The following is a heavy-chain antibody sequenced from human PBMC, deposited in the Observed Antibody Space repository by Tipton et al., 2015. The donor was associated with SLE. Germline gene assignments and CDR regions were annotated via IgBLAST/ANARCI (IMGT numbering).Heavy chain of an antibody. D-gene: IGHD5-12*01. Sequence: TLSLTCAVYGGSFSAYYWSWIRQPPGKGLEYIGYFYNSGSTSSHPSLKSRVTMSVDTSKNQFSPSLSSVTAADTAVYYCARPAGDSDYDWYAFQIWGQGTMVSVSS. CDR1: GGSFSAYY. J-gene: IGHJ3*02. CDR2: FYNSGST. CDR3: ARPAGDSDYDWYAFQI. V-gene: IGHV4-59*01.